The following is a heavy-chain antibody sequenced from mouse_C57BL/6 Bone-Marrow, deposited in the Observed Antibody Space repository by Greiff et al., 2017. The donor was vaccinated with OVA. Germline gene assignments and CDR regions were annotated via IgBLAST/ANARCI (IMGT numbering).Heavy chain of an antibody. Sequence: DVMLVESGGGLVQPGESLTLSCESNEYEFPSHDMSWVRKTPEKRLELVAAINSDGGSTYYPDTMERRFIISRDNTKKTLYLQMSSLRSEDTALYYCARLGRFYAMDYWGQGTSVTVSS. V-gene: IGHV5-2*01. CDR3: ARLGRFYAMDY. CDR1: EYEFPSHD. J-gene: IGHJ4*01. CDR2: INSDGGST.